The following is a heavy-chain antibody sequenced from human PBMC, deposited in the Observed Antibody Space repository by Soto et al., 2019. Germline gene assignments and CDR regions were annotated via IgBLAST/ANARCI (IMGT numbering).Heavy chain of an antibody. Sequence: EVNVVESGGGVVQPGGSLRLSCAASGFIVNSNYMSWVRHAPGKGLEWVSVIYRGGSTYYTPSVQGRFTISRHNSNNTVSLQLSSLRPEDTAVYFCATSGGGYRAFDIWGQGTMVAVSS. CDR3: ATSGGGYRAFDI. D-gene: IGHD6-25*01. V-gene: IGHV3-53*04. J-gene: IGHJ3*02. CDR2: IYRGGST. CDR1: GFIVNSNY.